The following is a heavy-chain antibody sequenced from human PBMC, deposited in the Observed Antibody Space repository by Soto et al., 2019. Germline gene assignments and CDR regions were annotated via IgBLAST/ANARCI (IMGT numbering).Heavy chain of an antibody. CDR2: IKQDGSEK. CDR1: GFTFSSYW. Sequence: GGSLRLSCAASGFTFSSYWMSWVRQAPGKGLEWVANIKQDGSEKYYVDSVKGRFTISRDNAKNSLYLQMNSLRAEDPAVYCCARHFPYSNYFDYWGQGTLVTVSS. CDR3: ARHFPYSNYFDY. D-gene: IGHD4-4*01. V-gene: IGHV3-7*01. J-gene: IGHJ4*02.